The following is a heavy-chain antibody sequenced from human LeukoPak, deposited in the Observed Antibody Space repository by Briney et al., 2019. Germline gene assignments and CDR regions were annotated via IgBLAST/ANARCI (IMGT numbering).Heavy chain of an antibody. CDR3: ARDEWCTSCYRNWFDP. CDR1: GYTFTSYG. V-gene: IGHV1-18*01. CDR2: ISAYNGNT. Sequence: GASVKVSCKASGYTFTSYGISWVRQAPGQGLEWMGWISAYNGNTNYAQKLQGRVTMTTDTSTSTAYMELRSLRSDDTAVYYCARDEWCTSCYRNWFDPWGQGTLVTVSS. D-gene: IGHD2-2*01. J-gene: IGHJ5*02.